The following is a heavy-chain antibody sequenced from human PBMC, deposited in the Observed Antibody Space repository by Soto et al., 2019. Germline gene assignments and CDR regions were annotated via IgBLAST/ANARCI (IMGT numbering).Heavy chain of an antibody. J-gene: IGHJ4*02. CDR2: IYWDDDK. D-gene: IGHD3-3*01. CDR1: GFSLTTSGVG. CDR3: AHRVLRTVFGLVTTTAIYFDF. Sequence: PTLVNPTQTLTLTCTFSGFSLTTSGVGVGWIRQSPGKAPEWLALIYWDDDKRYSPSLKSRLTITKDTSKNQVVLTMANLDTADTATYYCAHRVLRTVFGLVTTTAIYFDFWGQGTPVTVSS. V-gene: IGHV2-5*02.